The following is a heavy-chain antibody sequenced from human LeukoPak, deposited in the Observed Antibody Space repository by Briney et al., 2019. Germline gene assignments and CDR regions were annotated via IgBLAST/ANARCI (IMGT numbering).Heavy chain of an antibody. D-gene: IGHD6-19*01. CDR3: ARSIAVAGLPHYYYYMDV. CDR1: GYTLTELS. J-gene: IGHJ6*03. Sequence: ASVKVSCKVSGYTLTELSMHWVRQAPGKGLEWMGWFNPNSGRTNYAQNFQGRVTMTRDTSISTAYMELSRLRSDDTAVYYCARSIAVAGLPHYYYYMDVWSKGATVTVSS. CDR2: FNPNSGRT. V-gene: IGHV1-2*02.